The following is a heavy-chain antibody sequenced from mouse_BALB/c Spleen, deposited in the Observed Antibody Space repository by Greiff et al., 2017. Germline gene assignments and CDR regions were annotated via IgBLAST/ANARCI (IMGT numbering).Heavy chain of an antibody. D-gene: IGHD2-4*01. CDR1: GFTFSSFG. V-gene: IGHV5-17*02. J-gene: IGHJ4*01. CDR3: ARWGDYLYYYAMDY. CDR2: ISSGSSTI. Sequence: EVKLMESGGGLVQPGGSRKLSCAASGFTFSSFGMHWVRQAPEKGLEWVAYISSGSSTIYYADTVKGRFTISRDNPKNTLFLQMTSLRSEDTAMYYCARWGDYLYYYAMDYWGQGTSVTVSS.